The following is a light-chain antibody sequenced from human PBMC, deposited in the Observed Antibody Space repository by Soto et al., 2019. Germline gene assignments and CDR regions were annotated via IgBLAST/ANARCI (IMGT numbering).Light chain of an antibody. CDR2: GAS. J-gene: IGKJ2*01. V-gene: IGKV1D-12*01. CDR3: QQANTFPHT. Sequence: DIQMTQSPSSVSASVGDTVIITCRASQPINNWLAWYQQKPGKAPNLLIHGASNLQGGVPSRFGGSRSGTDFTLTITSLQPEDFATYCCQQANTFPHTFGQGTKLEIK. CDR1: QPINNW.